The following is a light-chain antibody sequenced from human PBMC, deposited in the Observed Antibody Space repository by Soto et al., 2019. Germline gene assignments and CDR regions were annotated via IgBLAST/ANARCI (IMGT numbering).Light chain of an antibody. CDR2: AAS. J-gene: IGKJ4*01. V-gene: IGKV3-11*01. CDR1: QSVSSY. Sequence: EIVLKQSPATLSLTPGERATLSCRASQSVSSYLAWYQQKPGQAPRLLIYAASNRATGIPARFSGSGSGTDFTLTISRLEPEDFAVYYCQQYGDSLLTFGGGTKVDIK. CDR3: QQYGDSLLT.